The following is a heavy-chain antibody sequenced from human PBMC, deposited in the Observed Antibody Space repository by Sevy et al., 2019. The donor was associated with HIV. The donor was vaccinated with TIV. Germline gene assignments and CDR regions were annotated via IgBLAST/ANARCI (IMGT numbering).Heavy chain of an antibody. CDR3: AGENAWGRDYS. D-gene: IGHD1-26*01. J-gene: IGHJ4*02. CDR2: IYYNGHI. V-gene: IGHV4-59*08. CDR1: GGSITSLY. Sequence: LSLTCTVSGGSITSLYWNWIRQPPGKGLEWIANIYYNGHINYNPSLKSRVTLSLDTSKNQFSLRLSSVTAADTAMYYCAGENAWGRDYSWGQGTLVTVSS.